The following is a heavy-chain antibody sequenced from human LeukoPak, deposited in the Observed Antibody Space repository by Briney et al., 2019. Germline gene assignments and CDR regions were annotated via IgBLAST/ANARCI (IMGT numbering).Heavy chain of an antibody. Sequence: PGGSLRLSCAPSGFTFSSYSMNWVRQAPGKGLEGVSSISSSSSYIYYADSLKGRFTISRDNAKNSLYLQMNSLRAEDTAVYYCARDSGIVVVTDISEVDYWGQGTRVTVSS. D-gene: IGHD2-21*02. CDR1: GFTFSSYS. J-gene: IGHJ4*02. CDR3: ARDSGIVVVTDISEVDY. CDR2: ISSSSSYI. V-gene: IGHV3-21*01.